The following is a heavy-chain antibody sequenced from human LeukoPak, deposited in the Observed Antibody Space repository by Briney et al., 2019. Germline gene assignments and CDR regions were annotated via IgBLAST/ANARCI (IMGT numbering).Heavy chain of an antibody. CDR1: GGSISSYY. J-gene: IGHJ3*02. V-gene: IGHV4-59*01. CDR3: ARGLLGSYAFDI. CDR2: IYYSGST. D-gene: IGHD2-15*01. Sequence: SQTLSLTCTVSGGSISSYYWSWIRQPPGKGLEWIGYIYYSGSTNYNPSLKSRVTISVDTSKNQFSLKLSSVTAADTAVYYCARGLLGSYAFDIWGQGTMVTVSS.